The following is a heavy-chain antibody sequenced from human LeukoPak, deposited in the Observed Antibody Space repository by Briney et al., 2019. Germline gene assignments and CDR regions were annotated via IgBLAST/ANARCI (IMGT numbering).Heavy chain of an antibody. V-gene: IGHV3-33*01. CDR3: ARNIPYYYYGMDV. CDR1: GFTFSSYG. CDR2: IWYDGSNK. Sequence: GRSLRLSCAASGFTFSSYGMHWVRQAPGKGLEWVAVIWYDGSNKYYADSVKGRFTISRDNSKNTLYLQMNSLRAEDTAVYYCARNIPYYYYGMDVWGQGTTVTVSS. D-gene: IGHD2/OR15-2a*01. J-gene: IGHJ6*02.